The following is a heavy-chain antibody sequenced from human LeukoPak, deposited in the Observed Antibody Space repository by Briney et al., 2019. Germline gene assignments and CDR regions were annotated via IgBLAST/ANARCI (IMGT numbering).Heavy chain of an antibody. CDR1: GGTFSSYA. J-gene: IGHJ3*02. V-gene: IGHV1-69*13. CDR3: AESASDTFDI. Sequence: ASVKVSCKASGGTFSSYAISWVRQAPGQGLEWMGGIIPIFGTANYAQKFQGRVTITADESTSTAYMELSSLRSEDTAVYYCAESASDTFDIWGQGTMVTVSS. CDR2: IIPIFGTA.